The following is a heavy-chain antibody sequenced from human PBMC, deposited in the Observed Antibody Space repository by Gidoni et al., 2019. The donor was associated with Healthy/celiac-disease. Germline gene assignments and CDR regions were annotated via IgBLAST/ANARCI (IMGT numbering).Heavy chain of an antibody. Sequence: QVTLNESGPVLVKPTETLTLTCPVPVFSLSNAIMGVSWIRQPPGKALEWLAHIFSNDEKSYSTSLKSRLTISKDTSKSQVVLTMTNMDPVDTATYYCARIHGTIFGVVTYYFDYWGQGTLVTVSS. D-gene: IGHD3-3*01. CDR3: ARIHGTIFGVVTYYFDY. V-gene: IGHV2-26*01. J-gene: IGHJ4*02. CDR2: IFSNDEK. CDR1: VFSLSNAIMG.